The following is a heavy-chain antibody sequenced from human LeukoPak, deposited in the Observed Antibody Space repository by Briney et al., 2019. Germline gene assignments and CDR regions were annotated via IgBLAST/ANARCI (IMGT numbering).Heavy chain of an antibody. J-gene: IGHJ4*02. Sequence: ASVKVSCKASGYTFTSYGISWVRQAPGQGLEWMGWISAYNGNTNYAQKLQGRVTMTRNTSISTAYMELSSLRSEDTAVYYCARGLSAGGDIDYWGQGTLVTVSS. V-gene: IGHV1-18*01. CDR3: ARGLSAGGDIDY. CDR1: GYTFTSYG. D-gene: IGHD3-16*01. CDR2: ISAYNGNT.